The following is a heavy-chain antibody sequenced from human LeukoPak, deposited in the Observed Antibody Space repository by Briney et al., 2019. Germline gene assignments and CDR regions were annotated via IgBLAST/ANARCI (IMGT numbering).Heavy chain of an antibody. Sequence: GGSLRLSCAASGFTFSSYGIHWVRQAPGKGPEWVAVISYDGGYTYYADSVKGRFTISRDSSKNTLYLQMNSLRAEDTAVYYCAKDRLGGWPSGAFDYWGQGTLVTVSS. CDR1: GFTFSSYG. CDR2: ISYDGGYT. V-gene: IGHV3-30*18. CDR3: AKDRLGGWPSGAFDY. J-gene: IGHJ4*02. D-gene: IGHD6-19*01.